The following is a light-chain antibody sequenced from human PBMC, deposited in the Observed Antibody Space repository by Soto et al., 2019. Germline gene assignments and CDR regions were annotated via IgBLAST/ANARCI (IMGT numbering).Light chain of an antibody. CDR1: QSISNS. J-gene: IGKJ2*01. CDR3: QQTFSPPYT. Sequence: DIQMTQSLSSLSASVGDTVTITCRASQSISNSLSWYQQKPGKAPKFLIYVASTLQRGVSSRFSGSGSGTDFTLTISSLQPEDVATYYCQQTFSPPYTFGQWTKLEIK. CDR2: VAS. V-gene: IGKV1-39*01.